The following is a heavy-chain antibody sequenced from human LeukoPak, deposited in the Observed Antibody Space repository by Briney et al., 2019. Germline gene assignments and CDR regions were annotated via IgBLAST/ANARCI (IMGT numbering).Heavy chain of an antibody. D-gene: IGHD6-13*01. CDR3: AKDQKSIAATGYDY. Sequence: GGSLRLSGAASGFTFSGYAMSWVRQGPGEGLEWVSTISGSGGSTYYADSVKGRFTISRDNSKNTLFLQMNSLRADDTAVYFCAKDQKSIAATGYDYWGQGTLVTVSS. V-gene: IGHV3-23*01. CDR1: GFTFSGYA. J-gene: IGHJ4*02. CDR2: ISGSGGST.